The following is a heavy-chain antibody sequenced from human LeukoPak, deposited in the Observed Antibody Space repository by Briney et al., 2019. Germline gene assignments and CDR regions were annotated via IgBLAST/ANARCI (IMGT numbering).Heavy chain of an antibody. D-gene: IGHD3-10*01. CDR1: GGSISSYY. CDR3: ARYAVYGSGSYYVY. CDR2: IYYSGST. J-gene: IGHJ4*02. Sequence: SETLSLTCTVSGGSISSYYWSWIRQPPGKGLEWIGYIYYSGSTNYNPSLKSRVTMSVDTSKNQFSLKLSSVTAADTAVYYCARYAVYGSGSYYVYWGQGTLVTVSS. V-gene: IGHV4-59*12.